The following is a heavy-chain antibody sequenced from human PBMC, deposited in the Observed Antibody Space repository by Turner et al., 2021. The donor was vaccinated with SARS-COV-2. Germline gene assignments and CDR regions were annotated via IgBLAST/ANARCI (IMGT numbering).Heavy chain of an antibody. D-gene: IGHD3-3*01. Sequence: EVQVVESGGGLVKPGGSLRLSCAASGFTFSSYSMNWVRQAPGKGLEWVSSMSSRSSYIYYEDSVKGRFTISRDNAKNSLYLQMNSLRAEDTAVYYCAREDDFWSGYHHYGMDVWGQGTTVTVSS. CDR3: AREDDFWSGYHHYGMDV. J-gene: IGHJ6*02. V-gene: IGHV3-21*01. CDR2: MSSRSSYI. CDR1: GFTFSSYS.